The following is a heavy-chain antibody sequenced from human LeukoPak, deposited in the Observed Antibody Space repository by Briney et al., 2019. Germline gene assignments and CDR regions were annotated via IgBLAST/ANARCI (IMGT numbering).Heavy chain of an antibody. D-gene: IGHD1-26*01. Sequence: GGSLRLSCADSGFTFSSYNMNWVRQAPGKGLDWVSSITSGSNYIYYADSVKGRFTISRGNAKNSMYLQMNSLRAEDTALYYCSREGVGPTDDAFDIWGQGTMVTVSS. CDR1: GFTFSSYN. J-gene: IGHJ3*02. CDR2: ITSGSNYI. CDR3: SREGVGPTDDAFDI. V-gene: IGHV3-21*01.